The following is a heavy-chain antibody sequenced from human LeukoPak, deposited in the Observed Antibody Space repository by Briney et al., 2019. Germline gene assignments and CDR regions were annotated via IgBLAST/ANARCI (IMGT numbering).Heavy chain of an antibody. CDR1: GGSMSNYY. J-gene: IGHJ5*02. D-gene: IGHD6-19*01. CDR3: ARDRYSSGWYRGSDWFDH. V-gene: IGHV4-59*01. Sequence: SETLSLTCTVSGGSMSNYYWSWIRQPPGKGLEWIGHIYYSGSTNYNPSLKSRITISVDTSKNQFSLKLTSVTAADTAVYYCARDRYSSGWYRGSDWFDHWGQGTLVTVSS. CDR2: IYYSGST.